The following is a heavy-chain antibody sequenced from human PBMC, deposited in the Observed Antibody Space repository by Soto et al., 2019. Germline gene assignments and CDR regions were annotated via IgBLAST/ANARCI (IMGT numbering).Heavy chain of an antibody. V-gene: IGHV4-39*01. CDR1: GGSISSSSYY. CDR2: IYYSGST. CDR3: ATTYSSSFYNWFDP. D-gene: IGHD6-6*01. Sequence: ASETLSLTCTVSGGSISSSSYYWGWIRQPPGKGLEWIGSIYYSGSTYYNPSLKSRVTISVDTSKNQFSLKLSSVTAADTAVYYCATTYSSSFYNWFDPWGQGTLVTVSS. J-gene: IGHJ5*02.